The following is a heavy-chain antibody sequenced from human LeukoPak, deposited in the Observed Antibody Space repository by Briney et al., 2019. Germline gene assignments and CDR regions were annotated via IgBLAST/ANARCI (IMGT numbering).Heavy chain of an antibody. CDR1: GGSISSSSYY. V-gene: IGHV4-39*07. Sequence: SETLSLTCTVSGGSISSSSYYWGWIRQPPGKGLEWIGEINHSGSTNYNPSLKSRVTISVDTSKNQFSLKLSSVTAADTAVYYCARGRYCTNGVCYPTEYFQHWGQGTLVTVSS. D-gene: IGHD2-8*01. J-gene: IGHJ1*01. CDR3: ARGRYCTNGVCYPTEYFQH. CDR2: INHSGST.